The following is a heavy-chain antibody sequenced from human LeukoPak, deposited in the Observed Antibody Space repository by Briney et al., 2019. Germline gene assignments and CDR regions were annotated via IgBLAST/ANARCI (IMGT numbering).Heavy chain of an antibody. Sequence: GASVKVSCKASGYTFTGYYMHWVRQAPGQGLEWMGWINPNSGGTNYAQKFQGRVTMTRDTSISTAYMELSRLRSDDTAVYYCARGVRHCSGTSCYVITHWFDPWGQGTLVTVSS. V-gene: IGHV1-2*02. J-gene: IGHJ5*02. CDR3: ARGVRHCSGTSCYVITHWFDP. D-gene: IGHD2-2*01. CDR1: GYTFTGYY. CDR2: INPNSGGT.